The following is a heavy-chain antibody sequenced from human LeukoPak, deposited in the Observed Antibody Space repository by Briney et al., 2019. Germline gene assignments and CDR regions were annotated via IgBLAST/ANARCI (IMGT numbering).Heavy chain of an antibody. CDR2: INHSGST. CDR1: GGSFSGYY. V-gene: IGHV4-34*01. Sequence: KPSETLSLTCAVYGGSFSGYYWSWIRQPPGKGLEWIGEINHSGSTNYNPSLKSRVTISVDTSKNQFSLKLSSVTAADTAVYYCARGRKGGYYDNSGLPGNWYFDLWGRGTLVTVSS. CDR3: ARGRKGGYYDNSGLPGNWYFDL. J-gene: IGHJ2*01. D-gene: IGHD3-22*01.